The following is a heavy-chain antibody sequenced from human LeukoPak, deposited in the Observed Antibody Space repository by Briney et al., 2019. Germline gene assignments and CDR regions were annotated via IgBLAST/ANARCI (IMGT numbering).Heavy chain of an antibody. J-gene: IGHJ4*02. Sequence: GGSLRLSCATSGFTFVDYGLSWVRRAPGKGLEWLCAINYNGAITDYADSVKGRFTISRDNAKNSLYLRMDSLRAEDTALYYCARDRLGPSLSVSHFDLWGQGTLVTVSS. CDR3: ARDRLGPSLSVSHFDL. CDR2: INYNGAIT. D-gene: IGHD3-16*01. CDR1: GFTFVDYG. V-gene: IGHV3-20*04.